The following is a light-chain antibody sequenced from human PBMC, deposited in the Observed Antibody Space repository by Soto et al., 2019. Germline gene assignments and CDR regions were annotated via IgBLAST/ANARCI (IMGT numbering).Light chain of an antibody. CDR3: HQYCWSPWT. Sequence: EVVLTQSPVTLSLSPGEGATLSCRASQSVSSNSFAWYQQRPGQPPRLLIFGASSRATGIADRFSGSGSGTDFTLTISRLGPEDFAVYYGHQYCWSPWTFGQGTKVEV. CDR1: QSVSSNS. J-gene: IGKJ1*01. V-gene: IGKV3-20*01. CDR2: GAS.